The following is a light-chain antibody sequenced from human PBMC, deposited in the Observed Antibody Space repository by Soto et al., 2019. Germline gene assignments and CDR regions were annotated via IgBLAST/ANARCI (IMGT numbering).Light chain of an antibody. J-gene: IGKJ3*01. CDR2: TAS. Sequence: DIQMSQSPSSLSASVGDRVSITCRASQSISSYLNWYQQKPGKAPKLLIYTASSLQSGVPSRFSGGGSGTDFTLTISNLQPEDFATYCRQQSYSTRFTFGPGTKG. V-gene: IGKV1-39*01. CDR1: QSISSY. CDR3: QQSYSTRFT.